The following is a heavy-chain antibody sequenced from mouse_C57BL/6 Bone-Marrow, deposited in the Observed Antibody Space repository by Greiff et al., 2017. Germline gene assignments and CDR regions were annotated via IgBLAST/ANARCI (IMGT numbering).Heavy chain of an antibody. CDR2: IDPANGNT. J-gene: IGHJ2*01. CDR3: ARGWYYFDY. V-gene: IGHV14-3*01. Sequence: VQLQQSVAELVRPGASVKLSCTASGFTIKNTYMHWVKQRPEPGLELIGRIDPANGNTKYAPTFPGKATIPADTSSNTAYRQVSSLTSEDTSIYYCARGWYYFDYGGQGTTLTVSS. CDR1: GFTIKNTY. D-gene: IGHD1-1*02.